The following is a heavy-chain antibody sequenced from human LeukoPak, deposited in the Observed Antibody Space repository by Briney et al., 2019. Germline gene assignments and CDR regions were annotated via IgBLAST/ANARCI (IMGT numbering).Heavy chain of an antibody. V-gene: IGHV1-18*01. Sequence: ASVKVSCKASGYTFTSYGISWVRQAPGQGLEWMGWISAYNGNTNYAQKLQGRVTMTTDTSTSTAYMELRSLRSDDTAVYYCARDSGYDLFSEYYFDYWGQGTLVTVSS. CDR2: ISAYNGNT. D-gene: IGHD5-12*01. J-gene: IGHJ4*02. CDR3: ARDSGYDLFSEYYFDY. CDR1: GYTFTSYG.